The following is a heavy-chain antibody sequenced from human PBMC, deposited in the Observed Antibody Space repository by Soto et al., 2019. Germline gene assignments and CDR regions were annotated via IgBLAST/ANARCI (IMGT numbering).Heavy chain of an antibody. D-gene: IGHD3-10*01. V-gene: IGHV1-24*01. CDR2: FDPEDGET. CDR3: ATGFYGSGSYFSRDY. CDR1: GYTLTELS. Sequence: ASVKVSCKVSGYTLTELSVHWVRQAPGKGLEWMGGFDPEDGETIYAQKFQGRVTMTEDTSTDTAYMELSSLRSEDTAVYYCATGFYGSGSYFSRDYWGQGTLVTVSS. J-gene: IGHJ4*02.